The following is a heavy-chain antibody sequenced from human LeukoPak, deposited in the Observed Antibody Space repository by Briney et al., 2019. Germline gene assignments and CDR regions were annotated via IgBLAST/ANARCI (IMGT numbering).Heavy chain of an antibody. CDR1: GGTFSSYA. CDR3: ARDRQQLGRFDP. D-gene: IGHD6-13*01. J-gene: IGHJ5*02. CDR2: IIPIFGTA. Sequence: GASVKVSCKASGGTFSSYAISWVRQAPGQGLEWMGGIIPIFGTANYAQKFQGRVTITADESTSTAYMELSSLRSEDTAVYYCARDRQQLGRFDPWGQGTLVTVSS. V-gene: IGHV1-69*13.